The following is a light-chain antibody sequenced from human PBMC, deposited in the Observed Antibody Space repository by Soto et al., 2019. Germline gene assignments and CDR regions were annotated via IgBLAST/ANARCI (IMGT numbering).Light chain of an antibody. V-gene: IGLV2-14*01. CDR1: SSDVGGYKY. J-gene: IGLJ2*01. CDR3: RSYTSSSTLV. CDR2: DVT. Sequence: QSALTQPASVSGSPGQSITISCTGTSSDVGGYKYVSWYQPHPGKAPKLMIYDVTNRPSGVSNRFSGSKSGNTASLTISGLQAEDEADYYCRSYTSSSTLVFGGGTKVTVL.